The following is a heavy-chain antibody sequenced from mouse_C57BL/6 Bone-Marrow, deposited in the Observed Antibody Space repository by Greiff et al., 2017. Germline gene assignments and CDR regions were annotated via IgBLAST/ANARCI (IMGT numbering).Heavy chain of an antibody. CDR3: AKNGDYGWYFDV. CDR1: GFSLTSYG. CDR2: IWRGGST. J-gene: IGHJ1*03. D-gene: IGHD2-4*01. V-gene: IGHV2-5*01. Sequence: VQRVESGPGLVQPSQSLSITCTVSGFSLTSYGVHWVRQSPGKGLEWLGVIWRGGSTDYNAAFMSRLSITKDNSKSQVFFKMNSLQADDTAIYYCAKNGDYGWYFDVWGTGTTVTVSS.